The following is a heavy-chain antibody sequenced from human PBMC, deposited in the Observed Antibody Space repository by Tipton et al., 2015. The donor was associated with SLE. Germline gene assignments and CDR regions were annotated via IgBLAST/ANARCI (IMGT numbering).Heavy chain of an antibody. D-gene: IGHD3-22*01. V-gene: IGHV3-11*01. Sequence: SLRLSCAASGLTFSDYYMSWIRQAPGKGLEWVSYISSGGGAIYYADSVKGRFTISRDNAKNSLYLQMNSLRAEDTAVYYYARAPYYHDTSGYYPLFDYWGQGTLVTVSS. CDR2: ISSGGGAI. CDR3: ARAPYYHDTSGYYPLFDY. CDR1: GLTFSDYY. J-gene: IGHJ4*02.